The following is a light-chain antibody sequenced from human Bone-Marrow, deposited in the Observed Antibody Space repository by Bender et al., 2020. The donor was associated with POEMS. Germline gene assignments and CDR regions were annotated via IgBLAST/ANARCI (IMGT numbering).Light chain of an antibody. CDR3: SSYTRSSTLVV. J-gene: IGLJ1*01. Sequence: QSALTQPASVSGSPGQSITISCTGASSDVGGYNYVSWYQHHPGKAPKLLIHEVSNRPSGVSNRFSGSKSGNTASLTISGIQAQEGADNDYSSYTRSSTLVVFGTGTKVTVL. V-gene: IGLV2-14*01. CDR2: EVS. CDR1: SSDVGGYNY.